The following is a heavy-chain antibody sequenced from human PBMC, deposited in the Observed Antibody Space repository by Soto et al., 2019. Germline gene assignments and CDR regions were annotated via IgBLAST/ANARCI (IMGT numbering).Heavy chain of an antibody. CDR1: GFTFITSF. J-gene: IGHJ4*02. V-gene: IGHV3-7*03. CDR2: INQDGGGT. CDR3: ARYFRGSGRYFFDY. Sequence: GGSLRLSCVASGFTFITSFMGWVRQAPGKGLEWVANINQDGGGTYYVDSVGGRFTISRDNAKDSLYLQMNSLRGEDTAVYYCARYFRGSGRYFFDYWGQGTLVTVSS. D-gene: IGHD6-19*01.